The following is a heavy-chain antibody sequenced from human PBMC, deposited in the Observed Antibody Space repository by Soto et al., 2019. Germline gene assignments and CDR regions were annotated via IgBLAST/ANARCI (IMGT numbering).Heavy chain of an antibody. J-gene: IGHJ4*02. Sequence: SVKVSCKASGGTFSSYAISWVRQAPGQGLEWMGGIIPIFGTANYAQKFQGRVTITADESTSTAYMELGSLRSEDTAVYYCAREPSYKWPQANYFDYWGQGTLVTVSS. V-gene: IGHV1-69*13. CDR1: GGTFSSYA. CDR2: IIPIFGTA. D-gene: IGHD1-1*01. CDR3: AREPSYKWPQANYFDY.